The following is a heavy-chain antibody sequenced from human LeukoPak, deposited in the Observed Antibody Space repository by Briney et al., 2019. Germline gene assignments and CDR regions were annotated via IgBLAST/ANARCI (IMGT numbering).Heavy chain of an antibody. J-gene: IGHJ4*02. V-gene: IGHV1-46*01. CDR2: INPSGGST. CDR1: GYTFTGYY. Sequence: EASVKVSCKASGYTFTGYYMHWVRQAPGQGREWMGIINPSGGSTSYPQKFQGRVTMTRDMSTSTVYMELSSLRSEDTAVYYCASPSSSWSGFDYWGQGTLVTVSS. D-gene: IGHD6-13*01. CDR3: ASPSSSWSGFDY.